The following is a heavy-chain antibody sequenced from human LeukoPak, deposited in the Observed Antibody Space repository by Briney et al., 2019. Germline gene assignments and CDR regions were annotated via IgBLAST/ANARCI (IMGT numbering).Heavy chain of an antibody. D-gene: IGHD3-10*01. CDR2: ICPGDSDT. J-gene: IGHJ4*02. V-gene: IGHV5-51*01. CDR3: ARHRSQMVPDY. Sequence: GGSLRLSCKGSGYSFTSYWIGWVRQMPGKGLEWMGIICPGDSDTRYSPSFQGQVTISADKSISTAYLQWSSLKASDTAMYYCARHRSQMVPDYWGQGTLVTVSS. CDR1: GYSFTSYW.